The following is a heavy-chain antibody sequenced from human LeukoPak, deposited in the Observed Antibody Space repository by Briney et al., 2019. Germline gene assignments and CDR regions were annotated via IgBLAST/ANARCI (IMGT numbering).Heavy chain of an antibody. CDR2: INWNGGST. Sequence: GGSLRLSCAASGFTFDDYGMSWVRHAPGKRLEWVSGINWNGGSTGYADSVKGRFTISRDNAKNSLYLQMNSLRAEDTALYYCARVIQYYYDSKGYFDYWGQGTLVTVSS. D-gene: IGHD3-22*01. V-gene: IGHV3-20*04. J-gene: IGHJ4*02. CDR3: ARVIQYYYDSKGYFDY. CDR1: GFTFDDYG.